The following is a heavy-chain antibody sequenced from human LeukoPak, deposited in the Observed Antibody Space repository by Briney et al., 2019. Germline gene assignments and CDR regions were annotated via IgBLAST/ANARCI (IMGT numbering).Heavy chain of an antibody. Sequence: SETLSLTCAVYGGSFSGYYWSWIRQPPGKGLEWIGEINYSGSTNYNPSLKSRVTISVDTSKNQFSLKLSSVTAADTAVYYCARVGCSGGSCWFDPWGQGTLVTVSS. CDR1: GGSFSGYY. J-gene: IGHJ5*02. CDR3: ARVGCSGGSCWFDP. CDR2: INYSGST. V-gene: IGHV4-34*01. D-gene: IGHD2-15*01.